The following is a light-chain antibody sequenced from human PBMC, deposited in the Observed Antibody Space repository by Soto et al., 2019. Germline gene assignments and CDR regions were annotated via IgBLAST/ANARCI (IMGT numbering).Light chain of an antibody. CDR1: QDISNY. CDR3: QQYEDLPLT. Sequence: DIQMTQSPSYLSASVGDRVTITCQASQDISNYLNWYQQKPGKAPKLLIFDSSNVETGVPSRFSGSGYGTLFTFTIHSLQAEDIATYYCQQYEDLPLTFGGGTKVE. V-gene: IGKV1-33*01. CDR2: DSS. J-gene: IGKJ4*01.